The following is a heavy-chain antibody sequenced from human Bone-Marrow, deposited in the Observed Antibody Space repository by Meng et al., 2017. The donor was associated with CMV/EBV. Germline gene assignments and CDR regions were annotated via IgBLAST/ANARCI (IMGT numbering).Heavy chain of an antibody. CDR2: ISAYNGNT. CDR1: GYTFTSYG. Sequence: ASVKVSCKASGYTFTSYGISWVRQAPGQGLEWMGWISAYNGNTNYAQKLQGRVTMTTDTSTSTAYVELRSLRSDDTAVYYCARVTGGAGIAAATAWGEGTTVTRYS. D-gene: IGHD6-13*01. CDR3: ARVTGGAGIAAATA. J-gene: IGHJ6*01. V-gene: IGHV1-18*01.